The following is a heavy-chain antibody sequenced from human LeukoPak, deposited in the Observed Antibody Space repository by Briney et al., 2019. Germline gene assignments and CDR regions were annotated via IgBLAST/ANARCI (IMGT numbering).Heavy chain of an antibody. CDR3: ARESSSGSFYNY. J-gene: IGHJ4*02. CDR1: GGSVSSGSYY. V-gene: IGHV4-61*03. Sequence: SETLSLTCTVSGGSVSSGSYYWSWIRQPPGKGLEWIGYIYYSGTTNYNPSLKSRVTISANTSKNRFSLKLTSVTAADTAVYYCARESSSGSFYNYWGQGTLVTVSS. D-gene: IGHD1-26*01. CDR2: IYYSGTT.